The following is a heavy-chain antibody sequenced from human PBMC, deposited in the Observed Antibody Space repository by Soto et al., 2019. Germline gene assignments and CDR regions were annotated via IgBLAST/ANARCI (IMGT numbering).Heavy chain of an antibody. CDR1: GGIFRSDA. CDR3: AREGTVATYKAAFDP. D-gene: IGHD6-13*01. J-gene: IGHJ5*02. Sequence: SVKVSCKASGGIFRSDAINWVRQAPGQGLEWMGGIIPMFGTANYAQNFQGRVTITADKSTSTAYMDLSGLRPEDTAMYYCAREGTVATYKAAFDPGGQGTLVTVS. CDR2: IIPMFGTA. V-gene: IGHV1-69*06.